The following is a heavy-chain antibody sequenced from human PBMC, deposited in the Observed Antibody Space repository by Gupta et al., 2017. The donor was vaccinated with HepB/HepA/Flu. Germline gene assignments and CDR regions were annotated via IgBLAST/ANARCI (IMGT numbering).Heavy chain of an antibody. D-gene: IGHD2-15*01. Sequence: EVQLVDSGGELVQSEGSLRLSCAASGFTITHYWMAWVRQAPGKGLEWVANMNQDVNEKNYADSVRGRFTISADNARNSLYLHMNSLRDGDSAVYYCTMGLLGEDYWGQGTLVTVSS. CDR1: GFTITHYW. CDR3: TMGLLGEDY. CDR2: MNQDVNEK. J-gene: IGHJ4*02. V-gene: IGHV3-7*01.